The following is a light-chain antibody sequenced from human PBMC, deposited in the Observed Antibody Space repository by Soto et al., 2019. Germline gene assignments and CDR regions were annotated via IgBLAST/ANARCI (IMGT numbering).Light chain of an antibody. CDR1: QSVSSSY. CDR3: QQYGSSSPWR. CDR2: GAS. J-gene: IGKJ1*01. Sequence: EIVLTQSPGTLSLSPGERATLSCRASQSVSSSYLAWYQQKPGQAPRLLIYGASSRATGIPDRFSGSGSGTDFTLTISRLEPEDFAVYYCQQYGSSSPWRFGQGTKV. V-gene: IGKV3-20*01.